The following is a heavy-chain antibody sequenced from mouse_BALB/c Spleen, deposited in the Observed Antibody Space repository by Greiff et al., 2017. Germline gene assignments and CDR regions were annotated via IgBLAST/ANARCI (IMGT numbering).Heavy chain of an antibody. J-gene: IGHJ1*01. CDR2: IWSGGST. CDR1: GFSLTSYG. CDR3: AKGYHGPDWYFDV. Sequence: QVQLKESGPGLVQPSQSLSITCTVSGFSLTSYGVHWVRQSPGKGLEWLGVIWSGGSTDYNAAFISRLSISKDNSKSQVFFKMNSLQANDTAIYYCAKGYHGPDWYFDVWGAGTTVTVAA. V-gene: IGHV2-2*02.